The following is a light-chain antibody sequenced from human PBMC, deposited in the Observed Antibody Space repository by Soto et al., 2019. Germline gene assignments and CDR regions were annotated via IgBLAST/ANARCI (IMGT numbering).Light chain of an antibody. CDR3: QQYDNLWT. Sequence: EIVMTQSPATLSVSPGERATLSCRASQSVSSNLAWYQQKRGQAPRLLMYGASTRATGTPDRFSGSGSGTEYTLTISSLQSEDFAVYYCQQYDNLWTFGQGTKVDIK. J-gene: IGKJ1*01. CDR2: GAS. V-gene: IGKV3-15*01. CDR1: QSVSSN.